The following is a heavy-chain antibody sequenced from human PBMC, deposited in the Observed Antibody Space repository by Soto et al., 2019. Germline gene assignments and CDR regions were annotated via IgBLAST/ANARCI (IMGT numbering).Heavy chain of an antibody. CDR3: GRGAVGGFYYYYGMDV. CDR1: GYTFGSYG. V-gene: IGHV1-18*01. CDR2: ISAYNGNI. D-gene: IGHD6-19*01. J-gene: IGHJ6*02. Sequence: QVQLVQSGAEVKGPGASVKVSCKASGYTFGSYGITWVRQAPGEGLEWMGWISAYNGNINYAQKFQGRVTMTTDTSTTTAYMELRSLRSDDTAVYYCGRGAVGGFYYYYGMDVCGQGTTVTVSS.